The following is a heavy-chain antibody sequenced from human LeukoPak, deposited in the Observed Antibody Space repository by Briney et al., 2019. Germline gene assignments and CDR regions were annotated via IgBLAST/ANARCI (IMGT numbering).Heavy chain of an antibody. CDR3: ARGTIAAAGYYYFEY. D-gene: IGHD6-13*01. J-gene: IGHJ4*02. CDR1: GFTFSSYW. V-gene: IGHV3-7*04. CDR2: IKQDGSEK. Sequence: GGSLRLSCAASGFTFSSYWMSWVRQAPGKGREWVANIKQDGSEKYYVDSVKGRFTISRDNAKNSLYLQMNSLRAEDTAVYYCARGTIAAAGYYYFEYWGQGTQVTVSS.